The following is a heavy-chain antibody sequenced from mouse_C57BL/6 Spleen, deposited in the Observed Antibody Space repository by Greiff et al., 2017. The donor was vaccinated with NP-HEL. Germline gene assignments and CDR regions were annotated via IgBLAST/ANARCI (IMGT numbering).Heavy chain of an antibody. D-gene: IGHD3-2*02. CDR3: AREGTAQAAFAY. CDR2: IYPGDGDT. V-gene: IGHV1-80*01. CDR1: GYAFSSYW. Sequence: QVQLQQSGAELVKPGASVKISCKASGYAFSSYWMNWVKQRPGKGLEWIGQIYPGDGDTNYNGNFKGKATLTADKSSSTAYMQLSSLTSEDSAVYFCAREGTAQAAFAYWGQGTLVTVSA. J-gene: IGHJ3*01.